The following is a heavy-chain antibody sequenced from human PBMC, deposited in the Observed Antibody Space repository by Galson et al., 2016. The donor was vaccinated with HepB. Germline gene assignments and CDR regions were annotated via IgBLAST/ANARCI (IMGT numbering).Heavy chain of an antibody. Sequence: SLRLSCAASGFNLNAYGMNWVRRAPGKGLEWLAYISRDSTSISYAESVRGRFTISRDSAKNSLFLQMDSLRDEDTALYYCARGLSRGPTSRSRGTSARYMDVWGKGTTVTVSS. CDR1: GFNLNAYG. CDR3: ARGLSRGPTSRSRGTSARYMDV. V-gene: IGHV3-48*02. D-gene: IGHD1-7*01. CDR2: ISRDSTSI. J-gene: IGHJ6*03.